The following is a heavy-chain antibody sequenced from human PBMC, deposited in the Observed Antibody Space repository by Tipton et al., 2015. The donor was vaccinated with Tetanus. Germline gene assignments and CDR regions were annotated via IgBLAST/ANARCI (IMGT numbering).Heavy chain of an antibody. Sequence: TLSLTCTVPGGSISSHYWSWVRQPPGKGLEWIGHMFDNGNTNYNPSLKSRVTISTDTSMNQFSLKLTSATAADTAVYYCARETYYFESGGYFDFFLDYWGQGTLVTVSS. J-gene: IGHJ4*02. CDR1: GGSISSHY. CDR2: MFDNGNT. CDR3: ARETYYFESGGYFDFFLDY. D-gene: IGHD3-22*01. V-gene: IGHV4-59*11.